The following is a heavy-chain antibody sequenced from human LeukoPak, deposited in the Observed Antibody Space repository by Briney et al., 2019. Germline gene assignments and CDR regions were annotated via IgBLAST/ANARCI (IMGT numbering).Heavy chain of an antibody. CDR1: GGSISSSTYY. CDR3: ARAPGWELLPYYFDY. Sequence: SETLSLTCTVSGGSISSSTYYWGWIRQPPGKGLEWIGSIYYSGSTYYNPSLKSRVTISVDTSKNQFSLKLSSVTAADTAVYYCARAPGWELLPYYFDYWGQGTLVTVSS. J-gene: IGHJ4*02. D-gene: IGHD1-26*01. CDR2: IYYSGST. V-gene: IGHV4-39*07.